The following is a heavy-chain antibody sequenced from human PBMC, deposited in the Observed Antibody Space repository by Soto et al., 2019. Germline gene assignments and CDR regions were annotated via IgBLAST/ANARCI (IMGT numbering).Heavy chain of an antibody. CDR1: GGSISSGGYY. Sequence: PSETLSLTCTVSGGSISSGGYYWSWIRQHPGKGLEWIGYIYYSGSTYYNPSLKSRVTISVDTSKNQFSLKLSSVTAADTAVYYCARVTVGATFDYWGQGTLVTVSS. V-gene: IGHV4-31*03. CDR2: IYYSGST. CDR3: ARVTVGATFDY. D-gene: IGHD1-26*01. J-gene: IGHJ4*02.